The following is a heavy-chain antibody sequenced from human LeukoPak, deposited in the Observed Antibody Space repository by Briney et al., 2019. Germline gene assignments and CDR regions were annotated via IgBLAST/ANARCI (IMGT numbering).Heavy chain of an antibody. J-gene: IGHJ4*02. Sequence: PGGSLRLSCSASGFTINNYGMGWGRQASGKGLEVVSDISGSGIGTFYADSVKGRFPISRDNSKNTLYLQMNSLRAEDTAVYYCAKDGSASYYYTFDYWGQGTLVTVSS. CDR3: AKDGSASYYYTFDY. CDR1: GFTINNYG. V-gene: IGHV3-23*01. CDR2: ISGSGIGT. D-gene: IGHD3-10*01.